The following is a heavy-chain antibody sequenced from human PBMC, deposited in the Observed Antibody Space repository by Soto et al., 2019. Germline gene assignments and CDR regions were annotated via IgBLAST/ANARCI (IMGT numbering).Heavy chain of an antibody. CDR3: ASGLVGYCSSSSCHAYRFDP. Sequence: EVQLLESGGGLVQPGGSLRLSCAASGFTFSSFAMSWVRQAPGKGLEWVSAITGGGDATFYADSVRGRFTISRDNSKNTLYLQMNSLGAEDTALYYCASGLVGYCSSSSCHAYRFDPWGQGTLVTVSS. CDR1: GFTFSSFA. CDR2: ITGGGDAT. V-gene: IGHV3-23*01. D-gene: IGHD2-2*01. J-gene: IGHJ5*02.